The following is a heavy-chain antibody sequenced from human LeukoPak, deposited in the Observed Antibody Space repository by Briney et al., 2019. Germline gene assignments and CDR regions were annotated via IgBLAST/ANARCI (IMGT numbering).Heavy chain of an antibody. CDR1: GFTFSSYG. CDR2: ISGSGGST. CDR3: ARDGPPVLLWFGEQYYMDV. J-gene: IGHJ6*03. V-gene: IGHV3-23*01. Sequence: GGSLRLSCAASGFTFSSYGMHWVRQAPGKGLEWVSAISGSGGSTYYADSVKGRFTISRDNAKNSLYLQMNSLRAEDTAVYYCARDGPPVLLWFGEQYYMDVWGKGTTVTISS. D-gene: IGHD3-10*01.